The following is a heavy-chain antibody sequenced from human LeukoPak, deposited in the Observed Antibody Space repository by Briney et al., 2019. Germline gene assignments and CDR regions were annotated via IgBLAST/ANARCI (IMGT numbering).Heavy chain of an antibody. D-gene: IGHD2-2*01. CDR3: AKDQEVVPGDAFDI. CDR2: ISGSRGNT. V-gene: IGHV3-23*01. J-gene: IGHJ3*02. CDR1: GFTFSSYA. Sequence: GGSLRLSCAASGFTFSSYAMSWVRQAPGKGLEWVSTISGSRGNTYYADSVKGRFTISRDNSNNTLFLQMNSLRAEDTAVYYCAKDQEVVPGDAFDIWGQGTMVTVSS.